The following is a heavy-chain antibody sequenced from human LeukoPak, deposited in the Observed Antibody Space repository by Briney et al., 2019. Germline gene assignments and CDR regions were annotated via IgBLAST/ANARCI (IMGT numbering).Heavy chain of an antibody. V-gene: IGHV3-23*01. CDR1: GFTFSSYA. J-gene: IGHJ4*02. CDR3: AKVILYYYDSSGYYPKDY. CDR2: ISGSGGST. Sequence: QPGASLRLSCAASGFTFSSYAMSWVRQAPGKGLEWVSAISGSGGSTYYADSVKGRFTISRDNSKNTLYLQMNSLRAEDTAVYYCAKVILYYYDSSGYYPKDYWGQGTLVTVSS. D-gene: IGHD3-22*01.